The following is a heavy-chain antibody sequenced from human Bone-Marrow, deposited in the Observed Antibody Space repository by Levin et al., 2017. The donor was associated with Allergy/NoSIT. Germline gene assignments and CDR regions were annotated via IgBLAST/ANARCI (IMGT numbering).Heavy chain of an antibody. CDR3: ARDSEGYYYYGMDV. V-gene: IGHV3-33*01. D-gene: IGHD6-19*01. CDR1: GFTFSSYG. Sequence: GGSLRLSCAASGFTFSSYGMHWVRQAPGKGLEWVAVIWYDGSNKYYADSVKGRFTISRDNSKNTLYLQMNSLRAEDTAVYYCARDSEGYYYYGMDVWGQGTTVTVSS. J-gene: IGHJ6*02. CDR2: IWYDGSNK.